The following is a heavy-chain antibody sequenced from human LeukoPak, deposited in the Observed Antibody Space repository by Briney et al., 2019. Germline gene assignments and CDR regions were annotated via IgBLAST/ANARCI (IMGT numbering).Heavy chain of an antibody. CDR1: GFTLSNYW. V-gene: IGHV3-7*03. D-gene: IGHD6-19*01. CDR2: IKQDSSAK. Sequence: PGGSLRLSCEASGFTLSNYWMTWVRQAPGKGLEWVANIKQDSSAKYYVDSVKGRFTISRDNTKNSLFLQMNSLRAEDTAVYFCAKFEGATIPGWFNDYWGQGILVTVSS. J-gene: IGHJ4*02. CDR3: AKFEGATIPGWFNDY.